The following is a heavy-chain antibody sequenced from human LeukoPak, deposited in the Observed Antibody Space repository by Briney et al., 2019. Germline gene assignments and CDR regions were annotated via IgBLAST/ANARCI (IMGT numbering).Heavy chain of an antibody. J-gene: IGHJ4*02. D-gene: IGHD3-22*01. CDR3: AKDGDYDSSGYYFDY. CDR2: ISGSGGGT. Sequence: GGSLRLSCAASGFTFRSYAMSWARLAPGKGLEWVSTISGSGGGTWYPDSVKGRFTISRDNSKNTLWLHMTSLRAEDTATYYCAKDGDYDSSGYYFDYWGQGTLVTVSS. V-gene: IGHV3-23*01. CDR1: GFTFRSYA.